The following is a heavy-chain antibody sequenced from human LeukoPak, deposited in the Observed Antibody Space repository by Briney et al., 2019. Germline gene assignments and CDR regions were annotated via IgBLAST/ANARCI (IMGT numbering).Heavy chain of an antibody. D-gene: IGHD1-26*01. CDR3: ARSGSYYEGSDFDY. J-gene: IGHJ4*02. CDR2: IIPIFGTA. Sequence: ASVKVSCKASGGTFSSYAISWVRQAPGQGLEWMGGIIPIFGTANYAQKFQGRVTITTDESTSTAYMELSSLRSEDTAVYYCARSGSYYEGSDFDYWGQGTLVTVSS. V-gene: IGHV1-69*05. CDR1: GGTFSSYA.